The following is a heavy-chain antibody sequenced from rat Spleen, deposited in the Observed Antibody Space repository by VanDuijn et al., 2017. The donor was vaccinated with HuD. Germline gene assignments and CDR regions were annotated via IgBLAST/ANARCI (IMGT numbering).Heavy chain of an antibody. J-gene: IGHJ3*01. CDR2: ITTGGGTS. D-gene: IGHD4-3*01. CDR3: VRQDTSGYSNWFTY. Sequence: EVQLVESGGGLVQPGRSLKLSCAASGFTFSNYYMAWVRQAPTKGLEWVAYITTGGGTSFYRDSVKGRFTISRDNAKSTLYLQMVSLRSEDTATYYCVRQDTSGYSNWFTYWGQGTLVTVSS. CDR1: GFTFSNYY. V-gene: IGHV5-25*01.